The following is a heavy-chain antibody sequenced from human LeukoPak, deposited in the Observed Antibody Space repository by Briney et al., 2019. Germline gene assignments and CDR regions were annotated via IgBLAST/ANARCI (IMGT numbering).Heavy chain of an antibody. D-gene: IGHD3-10*01. V-gene: IGHV1-69*06. CDR2: IIPIFGTA. J-gene: IGHJ6*04. CDR1: GGTFSSYA. Sequence: SVKVSCKASGGTFSSYAISWVRQAPGQGLEWMGGIIPIFGTANYAQKFQGRVTTTADKSTSTAYMELSSLRSEDTAVYYCARDFGPNGLLWFGELTGYGMDVWGKGTTVTVSS. CDR3: ARDFGPNGLLWFGELTGYGMDV.